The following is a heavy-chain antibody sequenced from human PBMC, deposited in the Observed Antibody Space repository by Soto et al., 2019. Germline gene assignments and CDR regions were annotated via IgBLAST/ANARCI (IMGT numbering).Heavy chain of an antibody. CDR3: ARDERHNWFDP. CDR2: ISAYNGNT. CDR1: GYTFNSYG. Sequence: ASVEICCTASGYTFNSYGITWVRQAPGQGLEWMGWISAYNGNTNYAQKLQGRVTMTTDTSTSTAYMELRSLRSDDTAVYYCARDERHNWFDPWGQGTLVTVSS. D-gene: IGHD1-1*01. J-gene: IGHJ5*02. V-gene: IGHV1-18*01.